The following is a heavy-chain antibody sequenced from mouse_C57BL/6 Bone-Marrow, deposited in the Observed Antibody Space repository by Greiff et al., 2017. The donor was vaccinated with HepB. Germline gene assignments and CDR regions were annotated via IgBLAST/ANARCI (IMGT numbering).Heavy chain of an antibody. CDR3: AYYYGSSYDWYFDV. D-gene: IGHD1-1*01. J-gene: IGHJ1*03. V-gene: IGHV1-15*01. CDR2: IDPETGGT. Sequence: VQLQQSGAELVRPGASVTLSCKASGYTFTDYEMHWVKQTPVHGLEWIGAIDPETGGTAYNQKFNGKDTLTVDKSSSTAYMELRSLTSEDSAVYYCAYYYGSSYDWYFDVWGTGTTVTVSS. CDR1: GYTFTDYE.